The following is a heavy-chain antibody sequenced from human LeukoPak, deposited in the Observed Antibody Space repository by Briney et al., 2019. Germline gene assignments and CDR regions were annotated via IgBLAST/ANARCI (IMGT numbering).Heavy chain of an antibody. CDR3: ARTSSTYYGDY. CDR2: IQPGESET. CDR1: GYSFTNYW. V-gene: IGHV5-51*01. D-gene: IGHD2-2*01. Sequence: GESLKISCKGSGYSFTNYWIGWVRQMPGKGLEWMGLIQPGESETRYSPSFQGQVTISADKSITTAYLQWSSLKASDSAMYYCARTSSTYYGDYWGQGTLVTVSS. J-gene: IGHJ4*02.